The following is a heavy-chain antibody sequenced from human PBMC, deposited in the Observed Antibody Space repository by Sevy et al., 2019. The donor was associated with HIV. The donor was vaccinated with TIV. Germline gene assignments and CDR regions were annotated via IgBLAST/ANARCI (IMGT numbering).Heavy chain of an antibody. CDR3: AKVSGVAAPYYYYGMDV. J-gene: IGHJ6*02. V-gene: IGHV3-30*18. D-gene: IGHD2-15*01. CDR2: ISYDGSNK. CDR1: GFTFSSYG. Sequence: GGSLRLSCAASGFTFSSYGMHWVRQAPGKGLEWVAVISYDGSNKYYADSVKGRFTISRDNSKNTRYLQMNSLRAEDTAVYYCAKVSGVAAPYYYYGMDVWGQGTTVTVSS.